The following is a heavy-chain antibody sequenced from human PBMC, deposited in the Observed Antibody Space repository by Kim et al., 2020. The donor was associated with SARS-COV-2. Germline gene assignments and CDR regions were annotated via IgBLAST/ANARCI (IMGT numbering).Heavy chain of an antibody. D-gene: IGHD3-3*01. CDR3: ARDHREWLQYTSNWVLDL. V-gene: IGHV4-59*01. CDR2: IYYSGST. Sequence: SETLSLTCTVSGGSISSYYWSWIRQPPGKGLEWIGYIYYSGSTNYNPSLKSRVTISVATSKNQFSLKLSSGTAAATALYYCARDHREWLQYTSNWVLDL. J-gene: IGHJ2*01. CDR1: GGSISSYY.